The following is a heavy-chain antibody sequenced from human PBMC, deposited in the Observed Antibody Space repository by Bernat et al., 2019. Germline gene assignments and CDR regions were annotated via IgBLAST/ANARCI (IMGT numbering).Heavy chain of an antibody. J-gene: IGHJ4*02. D-gene: IGHD2-15*01. CDR1: YTFTRYS. CDR3: ARGSRSRGGSCGVND. CDR2: INDGNGNT. V-gene: IGHV1-3*01. Sequence: YTFTRYSMHWVRQAPGQRLEWLGCINDGNGNTKYSQKLQGRVSITRDTSASTAYMELSSLRSEETAVYYCARGSRSRGGSCGVNDWGQG.